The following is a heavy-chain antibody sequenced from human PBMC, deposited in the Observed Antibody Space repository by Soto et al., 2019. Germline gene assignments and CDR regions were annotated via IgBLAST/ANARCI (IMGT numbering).Heavy chain of an antibody. Sequence: QVQLMQSGAEVKKPGASVKVSCKASGDTFTDYYIHWVRQAPGQGLEWMGTVNPSGGHSTYAQHFLGRPTMTRDTSTSTLYMELTSLTSDDTAIYYCARGGHVVVVTAALDCWGQGTLVTVSS. D-gene: IGHD2-21*02. CDR3: ARGGHVVVVTAALDC. CDR2: VNPSGGHS. CDR1: GDTFTDYY. V-gene: IGHV1-46*01. J-gene: IGHJ4*02.